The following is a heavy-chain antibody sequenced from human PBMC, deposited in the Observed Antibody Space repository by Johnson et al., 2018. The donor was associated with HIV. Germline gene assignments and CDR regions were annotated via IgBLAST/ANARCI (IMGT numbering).Heavy chain of an antibody. CDR1: GFTFDDYG. Sequence: VQLVESGGGVVRPGGSLRLSCAASGFTFDDYGMSWVRQAPGKGLEWVSGINWNGGSTGYADSVKGRFTISRDNSKNTLYLQMNSLRAGDTAVYYCATRTQDKGAFDIWGQGTMVTVSS. CDR3: ATRTQDKGAFDI. D-gene: IGHD1-14*01. J-gene: IGHJ3*02. V-gene: IGHV3-20*04. CDR2: INWNGGST.